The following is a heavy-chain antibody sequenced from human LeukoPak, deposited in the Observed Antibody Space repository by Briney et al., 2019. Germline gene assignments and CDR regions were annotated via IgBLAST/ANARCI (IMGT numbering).Heavy chain of an antibody. D-gene: IGHD6-13*01. CDR2: IYYSGST. CDR1: GGSISSSSYY. V-gene: IGHV4-39*07. Sequence: PSETLSLTCTVSGGSISSSSYYWGWIRQPPGKGLEWIESIYYSGSTYYNPSLKSRVTISVDTSKNQFSLKLSSVTAADTAVYYCARFKYSSSWYRNWFDPWGQGTLVTVSS. J-gene: IGHJ5*02. CDR3: ARFKYSSSWYRNWFDP.